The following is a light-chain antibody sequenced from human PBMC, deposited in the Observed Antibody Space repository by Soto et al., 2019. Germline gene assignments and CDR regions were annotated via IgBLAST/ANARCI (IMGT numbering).Light chain of an antibody. J-gene: IGKJ1*01. CDR2: AAS. CDR1: QGISSY. Sequence: DIQLTQSPSFLSASVGDRVTITCRASQGISSYLAWYQQKPGKAPKLLIYAASNLQSGVPARFSGSGSGTDFTLTISSLQPEDFATYYCLQHNTYPWTFGQGTKVDIK. CDR3: LQHNTYPWT. V-gene: IGKV1-9*01.